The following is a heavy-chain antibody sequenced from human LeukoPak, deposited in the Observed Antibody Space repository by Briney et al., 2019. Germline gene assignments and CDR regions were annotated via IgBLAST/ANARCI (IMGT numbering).Heavy chain of an antibody. J-gene: IGHJ4*02. D-gene: IGHD4/OR15-4a*01. Sequence: SETLSLTCSVSGVSITSGSYYWAWIRQSAGKGLEWIGRVHSSGDIYHNAAFRSRAAVSGDASKNQFSLQLNSVTAADMAFYYCARGASPKDAVFFDYWGQGALITVSS. CDR1: GVSITSGSYY. CDR3: ARGASPKDAVFFDY. CDR2: VHSSGDI. V-gene: IGHV4-61*02.